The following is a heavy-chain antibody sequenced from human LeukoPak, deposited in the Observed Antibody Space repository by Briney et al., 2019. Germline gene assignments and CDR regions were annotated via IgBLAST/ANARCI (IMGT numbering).Heavy chain of an antibody. CDR1: GYTFTSYA. J-gene: IGHJ4*02. CDR3: ARVGGDYYGSGSYFGY. V-gene: IGHV1-3*01. Sequence: GASVKVSCKASGYTFTSYAMHWVRLAPGQRLEWMGWINAGNGNTKYSQKFQGRVTITRDTSASTAYMELSSLRSEDTAVYYCARVGGDYYGSGSYFGYWGQGTLVTVSS. CDR2: INAGNGNT. D-gene: IGHD3-10*01.